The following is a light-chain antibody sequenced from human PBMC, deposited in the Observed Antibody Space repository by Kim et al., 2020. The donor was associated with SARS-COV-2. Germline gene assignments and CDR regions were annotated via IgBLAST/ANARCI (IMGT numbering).Light chain of an antibody. CDR1: QGINNC. CDR3: QQANSFPVI. Sequence: DIQVTQSPSSVSASVGDRVNITCRASQGINNCLAWYQQKPGKAPNLLIFDGSSLHSGVPSRFSGSGSGTDFTLTISSLQPEDSATYFCQQANSFPVIFGGGTKLEI. V-gene: IGKV1D-12*01. J-gene: IGKJ4*01. CDR2: DGS.